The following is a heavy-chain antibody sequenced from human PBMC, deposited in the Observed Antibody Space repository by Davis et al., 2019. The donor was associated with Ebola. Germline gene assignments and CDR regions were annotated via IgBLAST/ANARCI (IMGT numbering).Heavy chain of an antibody. CDR1: GGSFSGYY. J-gene: IGHJ4*02. CDR2: INHSGST. D-gene: IGHD3-10*01. CDR3: ARGSDYYGSGSLFDY. Sequence: PSETLSLTCAVYGGSFSGYYWSWIRQPPGKGLEWIGEINHSGSTNYNPSLKSRVTISVDTSKNQFSLKLSSVTAADTAVYYCARGSDYYGSGSLFDYWGQGTLVTVSS. V-gene: IGHV4-34*01.